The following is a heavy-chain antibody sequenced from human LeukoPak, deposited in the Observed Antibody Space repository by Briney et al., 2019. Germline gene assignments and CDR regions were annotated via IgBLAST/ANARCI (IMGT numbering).Heavy chain of an antibody. CDR1: GFTFSSYW. Sequence: GGSLRLSCAASGFTFSSYWMSWVRQAPGKGLEWVANIKQDGSEKYYVDSVKGRFTISRDNSNNTVYLQMNNLRPEDTAVFYCARGQGYESYYYMDVWGKGTTVSVSS. V-gene: IGHV3-7*01. D-gene: IGHD2-2*01. J-gene: IGHJ6*03. CDR3: ARGQGYESYYYMDV. CDR2: IKQDGSEK.